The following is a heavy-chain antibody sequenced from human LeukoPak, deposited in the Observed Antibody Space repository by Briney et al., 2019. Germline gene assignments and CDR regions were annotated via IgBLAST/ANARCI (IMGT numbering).Heavy chain of an antibody. J-gene: IGHJ6*02. CDR3: ARDRYSSGWTYYYYYGMDV. Sequence: GGSLRLSCAASGFTFSSYWMSWVRQAPGKGLEWVANIKQDGSEKYYVDSVKGRFTISRDNAKNSLYLQMNSLRAEDTAVYYCARDRYSSGWTYYYYYGMDVWGQGTTVTVSS. CDR1: GFTFSSYW. D-gene: IGHD6-19*01. CDR2: IKQDGSEK. V-gene: IGHV3-7*01.